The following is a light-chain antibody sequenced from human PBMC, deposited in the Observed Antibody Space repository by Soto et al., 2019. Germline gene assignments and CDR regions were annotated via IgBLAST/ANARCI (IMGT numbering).Light chain of an antibody. V-gene: IGKV1-5*03. CDR3: QQYNTYSSLT. CDR2: KAS. CDR1: QSISIC. Sequence: DIQLTQSPSTLSSSLRDRVTLTCRASQSISICLAWYQKKPGKAPKLLLFKASSLESGVPSRFSGSGSGTELTLTISSLQPDDFANYYCQQYNTYSSLTFGGGTKVDIK. J-gene: IGKJ4*01.